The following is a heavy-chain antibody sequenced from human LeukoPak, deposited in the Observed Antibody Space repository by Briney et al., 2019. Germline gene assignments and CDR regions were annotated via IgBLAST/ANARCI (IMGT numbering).Heavy chain of an antibody. D-gene: IGHD3-9*01. Sequence: GGSLRLSCVASGFTFGNFWMTWVRQAPGKGLEWVANINQDGTVKSYVDSVKGRFTISRDNAKNSLYLQMNSLRAEDTAVYYCARIKATGTARYYPYDYWGQGTLVTVSS. V-gene: IGHV3-7*01. CDR1: GFTFGNFW. J-gene: IGHJ4*02. CDR2: INQDGTVK. CDR3: ARIKATGTARYYPYDY.